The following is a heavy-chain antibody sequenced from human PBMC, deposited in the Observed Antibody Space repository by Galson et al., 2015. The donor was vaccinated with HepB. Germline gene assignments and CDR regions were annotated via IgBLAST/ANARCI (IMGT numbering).Heavy chain of an antibody. V-gene: IGHV4-59*08. CDR3: ARTTGDESPYFDY. D-gene: IGHD7-27*01. CDR1: GGSISSYY. Sequence: TLSLTCTVSGGSISSYYWSWIRQPPGKGLEWIGYIYYSGSTNYNPSLKSRVTISVDTSKNQFSLKLSSVTAADTAVYYCARTTGDESPYFDYWGQGTLVTVSS. J-gene: IGHJ4*02. CDR2: IYYSGST.